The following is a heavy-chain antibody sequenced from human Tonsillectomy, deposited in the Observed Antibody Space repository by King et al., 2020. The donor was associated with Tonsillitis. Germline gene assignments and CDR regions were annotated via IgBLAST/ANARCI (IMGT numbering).Heavy chain of an antibody. CDR3: AREDENWFDP. CDR1: GYTFTGYH. J-gene: IGHJ5*02. CDR2: INPNRGCT. V-gene: IGHV1-2*02. Sequence: VQLVESGAEVKKPGASVKVSCKASGYTFTGYHIHWVRQAPGQMLEWMGWINPNRGCTNYAQKFQGRVTMTRDTSISTTYMELSRLRSDDTAMYYCAREDENWFDPWGQGTLVTVSS.